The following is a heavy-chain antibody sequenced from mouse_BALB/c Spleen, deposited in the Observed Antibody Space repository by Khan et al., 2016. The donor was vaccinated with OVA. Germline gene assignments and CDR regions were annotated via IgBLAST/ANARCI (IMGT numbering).Heavy chain of an antibody. CDR2: IRLKSNIYAT. CDR1: GFTFSNYW. V-gene: IGHV6-6*02. Sequence: EVKLEESGGGLVQPGGSMKLSCVASGFTFSNYWMNWVRQSPEKGLEWVAEIRLKSNIYATHYAESVKGRFTISRYDSKSSVYLQMNNLSAEDTGIYYCSRGDDWYFDVWGAGTTGTVSS. D-gene: IGHD2-13*01. CDR3: SRGDDWYFDV. J-gene: IGHJ1*01.